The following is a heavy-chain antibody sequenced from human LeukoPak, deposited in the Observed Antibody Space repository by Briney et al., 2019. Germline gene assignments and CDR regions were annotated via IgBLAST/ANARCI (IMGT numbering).Heavy chain of an antibody. CDR3: ARASGWAFQHFDY. V-gene: IGHV3-11*01. J-gene: IGHJ4*02. CDR2: ISSSGTTI. Sequence: SGGSLRLSCAASGFTFSDYYMSWIRHAPGKGLEGVSDISSSGTTIYYADSVTGRFTISRDNGKNFLYLQMNSLRAEDSALYYCARASGWAFQHFDYWGQGTLVTVSS. CDR1: GFTFSDYY. D-gene: IGHD6-19*01.